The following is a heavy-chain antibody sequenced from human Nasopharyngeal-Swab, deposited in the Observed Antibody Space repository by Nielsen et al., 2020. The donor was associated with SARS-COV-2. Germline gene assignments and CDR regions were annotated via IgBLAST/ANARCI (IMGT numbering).Heavy chain of an antibody. Sequence: ESLMISCAASGFTFRSYAMSWVRQAPGKGLEWVSSISGNTFTTYYTNSVKGRFTISRDTSKNTLSLQMNILRAQDTAVYYCAKEMGLVGGIANSLFDYWGLGTM. CDR1: GFTFRSYA. CDR3: AKEMGLVGGIANSLFDY. V-gene: IGHV3-23*01. CDR2: ISGNTFTT. D-gene: IGHD3/OR15-3a*01. J-gene: IGHJ4*02.